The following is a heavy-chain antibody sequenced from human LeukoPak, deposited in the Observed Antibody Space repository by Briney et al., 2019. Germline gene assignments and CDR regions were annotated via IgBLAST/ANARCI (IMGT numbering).Heavy chain of an antibody. V-gene: IGHV4-38-2*02. J-gene: IGHJ4*02. D-gene: IGHD1-26*01. CDR2: IYHSGST. CDR1: GYSISSGYY. CDR3: ARAESGSYHFDY. Sequence: SETLSLTCTVSGYSISSGYYWGWIRQPPGKGLEWIGSIYHSGSTYYNPSLKSRVTISVDTSKNQFSLKLSSVTAADTAVYYCARAESGSYHFDYWGQGTLVTVSS.